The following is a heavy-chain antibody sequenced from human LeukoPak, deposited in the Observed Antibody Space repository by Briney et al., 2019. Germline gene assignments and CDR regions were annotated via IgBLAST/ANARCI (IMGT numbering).Heavy chain of an antibody. V-gene: IGHV4-59*01. Sequence: SETLSLTCTVSGGSISSYYWSWIRQPPGKGLEWIGYIYYSGSTNYNPSLKSRVTISVDTSKNQFSLKLSSVTAADTAVYYCARDGGLSWGSSWYGPSWFDPWGQGTLVTVSS. J-gene: IGHJ5*02. CDR1: GGSISSYY. CDR3: ARDGGLSWGSSWYGPSWFDP. CDR2: IYYSGST. D-gene: IGHD6-13*01.